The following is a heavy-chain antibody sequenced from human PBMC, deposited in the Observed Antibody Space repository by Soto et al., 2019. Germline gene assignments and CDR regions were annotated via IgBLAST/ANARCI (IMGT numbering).Heavy chain of an antibody. V-gene: IGHV1-18*01. CDR2: IAPYNGVT. D-gene: IGHD3-10*01. J-gene: IGHJ6*02. Sequence: ASVKVSCKASGYTFTTFGITWVRQPPGQGLEWMGWIAPYNGVTNYAQSFQDRFTMTTDTSTRTGYMELRRLRYDDTAVYYCLAGITLVRGVMSYGMDGWGQGTTVTVAS. CDR1: GYTFTTFG. CDR3: LAGITLVRGVMSYGMDG.